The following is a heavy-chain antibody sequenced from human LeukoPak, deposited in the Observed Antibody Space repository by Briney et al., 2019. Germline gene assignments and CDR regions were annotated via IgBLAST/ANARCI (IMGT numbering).Heavy chain of an antibody. CDR1: GYTFTGYY. J-gene: IGHJ4*02. Sequence: ASVKASCKASGYTFTGYYMHWVRQAPGQGLEWMGWINPNSGGTNYAQKFQGRVTMTRDTSISTAYMELSRLRSDDTAVYYCARESDRYYDSSGPDGYWGQGTLVTVSS. CDR3: ARESDRYYDSSGPDGY. D-gene: IGHD3-22*01. V-gene: IGHV1-2*02. CDR2: INPNSGGT.